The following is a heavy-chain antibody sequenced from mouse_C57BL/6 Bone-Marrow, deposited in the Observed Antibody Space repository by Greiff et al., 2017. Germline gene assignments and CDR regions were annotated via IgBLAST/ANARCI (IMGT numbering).Heavy chain of an antibody. J-gene: IGHJ2*01. Sequence: EVQLQQSGAELVRPGASVKLSCTASGFNIKDDYMHWVKQRPEQGLEWIGWIDPENGDTEYASKFQGKATITADTSSNTAYLQLSSLTSEDPAVYYCTFGDYGNYGYWGQGTTLTVSS. CDR1: GFNIKDDY. V-gene: IGHV14-4*01. CDR3: TFGDYGNYGY. CDR2: IDPENGDT. D-gene: IGHD2-1*01.